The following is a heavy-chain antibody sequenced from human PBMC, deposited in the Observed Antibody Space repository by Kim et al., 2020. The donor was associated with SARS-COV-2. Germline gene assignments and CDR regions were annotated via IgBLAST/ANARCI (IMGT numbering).Heavy chain of an antibody. CDR3: AKDLIRSLGAFDY. J-gene: IGHJ4*02. V-gene: IGHV3-9*01. Sequence: GSADSVKGRFTISRDNATNSLYLQMNSLRAEDTALYFCAKDLIRSLGAFDYWGQGTLVTVTS.